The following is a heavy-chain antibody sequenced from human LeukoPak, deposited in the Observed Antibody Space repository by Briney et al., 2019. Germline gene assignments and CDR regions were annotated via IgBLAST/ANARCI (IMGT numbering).Heavy chain of an antibody. CDR2: IHPNNGGT. CDR3: ARGAYYFDSSGYYWFDP. D-gene: IGHD3-22*01. Sequence: GASVKVSCKASGYTFSGYYMHWVRQAPGQGLEWMGWIHPNNGGTKYAQKFQGRVTMTRDTSISTAYMEWSRLRSDDTALYYCARGAYYFDSSGYYWFDPWGQGTAVTVSS. V-gene: IGHV1-2*02. J-gene: IGHJ5*02. CDR1: GYTFSGYY.